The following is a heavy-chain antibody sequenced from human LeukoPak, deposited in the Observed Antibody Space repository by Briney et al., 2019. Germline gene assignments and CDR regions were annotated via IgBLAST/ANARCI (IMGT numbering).Heavy chain of an antibody. D-gene: IGHD3-22*01. Sequence: AETLSLTCTVSGGSISSYYWSWMRQPPGKGLEWIGYIYYSGSTNYNPSLKSRVTISVDTSKNQFSLKLSSVNAADTAVYYCARAHQYYYDSSGYGMDVWGQGTTVTVSS. CDR2: IYYSGST. V-gene: IGHV4-59*01. CDR3: ARAHQYYYDSSGYGMDV. CDR1: GGSISSYY. J-gene: IGHJ6*02.